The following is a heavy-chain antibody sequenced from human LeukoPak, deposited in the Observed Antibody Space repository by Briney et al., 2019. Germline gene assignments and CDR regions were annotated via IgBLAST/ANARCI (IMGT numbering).Heavy chain of an antibody. CDR2: IYYSGST. D-gene: IGHD2-2*02. J-gene: IGHJ4*02. V-gene: IGHV4-59*12. CDR1: GGSMSSYY. CDR3: ARVSEVPAAILDY. Sequence: SETLSLTCTVSGGSMSSYYWSWIRQPPGKGLEWIGSIYYSGSTYYNPSLKSRVTISVDTSKNQFSLKLSSVTAADTAVYYCARVSEVPAAILDYWGQGTLVTVSS.